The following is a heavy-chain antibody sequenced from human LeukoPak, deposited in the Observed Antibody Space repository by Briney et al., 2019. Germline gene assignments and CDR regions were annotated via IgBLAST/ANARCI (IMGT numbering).Heavy chain of an antibody. Sequence: GGSLRLSCAASGFTFSNFWMAWVRQAPGKGLEWVAHIKEDGSGKKYVDSEKGRFTISRDNPKNSLYLQMNSLRAEDTAVYYCARDIGYHTFDYWGQGGLVTVSS. CDR2: IKEDGSGK. CDR3: ARDIGYHTFDY. D-gene: IGHD5-12*01. V-gene: IGHV3-7*05. J-gene: IGHJ4*02. CDR1: GFTFSNFW.